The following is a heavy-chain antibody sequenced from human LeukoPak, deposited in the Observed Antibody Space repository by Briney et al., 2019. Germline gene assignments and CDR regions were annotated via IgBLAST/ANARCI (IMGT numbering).Heavy chain of an antibody. V-gene: IGHV3-15*01. CDR1: GFTFTNAW. CDR2: IRIKTDGGST. J-gene: IGHJ2*01. CDR3: ATVYWYFDL. Sequence: GGSLRLSCAACGFTFTNAWMRWVRQARGKGGEFVSLIRIKTDGGSTDYAASVKGRFTISRDDSKNTLHLQMNSLKTEVTAVYYCATVYWYFDLWGLGTLVSVSA.